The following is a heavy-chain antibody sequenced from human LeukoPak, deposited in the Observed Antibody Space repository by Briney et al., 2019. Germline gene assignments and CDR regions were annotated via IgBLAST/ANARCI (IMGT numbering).Heavy chain of an antibody. Sequence: GGSLRLSCAAYGFTFSSYTMNWDRQAPGKGLEWVSSISSSSSYIYYADSVKGRFTISKDNAKHSLYLQMNSLRAEDTAVYYCARAHNKDYWGQGTLVTVSS. D-gene: IGHD5-24*01. CDR2: ISSSSSYI. J-gene: IGHJ4*02. CDR3: ARAHNKDY. CDR1: GFTFSSYT. V-gene: IGHV3-21*01.